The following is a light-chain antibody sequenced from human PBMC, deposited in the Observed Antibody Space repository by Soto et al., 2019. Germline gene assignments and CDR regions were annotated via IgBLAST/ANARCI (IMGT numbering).Light chain of an antibody. V-gene: IGKV3-11*02. J-gene: IGKJ1*01. CDR1: QYINTR. CDR3: QQRQTWPRR. CDR2: KTS. Sequence: DIVLRQAPRSLGSVRSDRGTLSCGASQYINTRLAWYQHRPGQAPRLLSYKTSIRDAGIQARFSASGSGSDFPLTISDVQPEDFAISHCQQRQTWPRRFGEGTKVDIK.